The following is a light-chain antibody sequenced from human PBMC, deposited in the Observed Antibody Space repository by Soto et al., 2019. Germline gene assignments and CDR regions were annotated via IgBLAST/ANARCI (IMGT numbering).Light chain of an antibody. CDR3: QPYNNWPT. J-gene: IGKJ1*01. Sequence: EIVMTQSPATLSVSPGERATLSCRASQSVSSNLAWYQQKPGQAPRLLIYGASTRATGIPARFSGSGSGTEFTLTISSLQSEDFAVYYRQPYNNWPTFGQGTKVEIK. V-gene: IGKV3-15*01. CDR2: GAS. CDR1: QSVSSN.